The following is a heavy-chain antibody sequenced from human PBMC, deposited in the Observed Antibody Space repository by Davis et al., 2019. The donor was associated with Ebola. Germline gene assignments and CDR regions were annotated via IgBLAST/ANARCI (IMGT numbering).Heavy chain of an antibody. CDR3: VKEGFGF. CDR2: IRNDGSDK. J-gene: IGHJ4*02. Sequence: PGGSLRLSCAASGFTFSSYGIHWVRQAPGKGLEWVAFIRNDGSDKYYADSVKGRFTISRDNSKNMMCLQMNSLRGKDTVVYYCVKEGFGFWGQGTLATVSS. V-gene: IGHV3-30*02. CDR1: GFTFSSYG.